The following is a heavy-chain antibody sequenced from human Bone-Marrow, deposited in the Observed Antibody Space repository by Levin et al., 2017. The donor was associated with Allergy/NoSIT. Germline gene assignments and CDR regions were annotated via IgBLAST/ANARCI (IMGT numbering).Heavy chain of an antibody. D-gene: IGHD3-10*01. J-gene: IGHJ5*02. Sequence: SQTLSLTCTVSGGSISSYYWSWIRQPPGKGLEWIGYIYYSGSTNYNPSLKSRVTISVDTSKNQFSLKLSSVTAADTAVYYCARGGLLWFGEFTVGWFDPWGQGTLVTVSS. CDR2: IYYSGST. V-gene: IGHV4-59*01. CDR1: GGSISSYY. CDR3: ARGGLLWFGEFTVGWFDP.